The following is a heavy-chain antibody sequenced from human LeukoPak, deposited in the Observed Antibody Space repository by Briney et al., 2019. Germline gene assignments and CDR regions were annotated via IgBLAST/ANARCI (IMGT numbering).Heavy chain of an antibody. CDR2: LYNIGST. Sequence: SETLSLTCTVSGGSHSNYYWSWIRQPPGKGLEWIGFLYNIGSTNYNPSLRGRVTISVDKPKNQLSLKLSSVTAADTAVYYCARSELLWFGELSNDAFDIWGQGTMVTVSS. V-gene: IGHV4-59*01. CDR1: GGSHSNYY. D-gene: IGHD3-10*01. CDR3: ARSELLWFGELSNDAFDI. J-gene: IGHJ3*02.